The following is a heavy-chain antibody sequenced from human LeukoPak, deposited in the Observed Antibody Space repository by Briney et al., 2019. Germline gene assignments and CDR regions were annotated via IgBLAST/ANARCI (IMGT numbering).Heavy chain of an antibody. J-gene: IGHJ4*02. D-gene: IGHD6-13*01. CDR1: GFTLRDYW. Sequence: GGSLRLSCAASGFTLRDYWMSWMRQAPGKGLEWVANIKYDGDEEYYVDSVKGRFIISRDNAKNSLYLQLNSLRVEDTAVYYCRSGGAAPGAFDNWGQGTPVTVSP. CDR2: IKYDGDEE. CDR3: RSGGAAPGAFDN. V-gene: IGHV3-7*01.